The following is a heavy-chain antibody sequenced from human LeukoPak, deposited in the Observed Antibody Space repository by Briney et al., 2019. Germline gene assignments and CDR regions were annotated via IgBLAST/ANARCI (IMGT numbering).Heavy chain of an antibody. CDR1: GGSISSGDYY. J-gene: IGHJ4*02. CDR3: ARAAYYYDSSGWLGPADY. D-gene: IGHD3-22*01. CDR2: IYYSGST. Sequence: PSETLSLTCTVSGGSISSGDYYWSWIRQPPGKGLEWIGYIYYSGSTYYNPSLKSRVTISVDTSKNQFSLKLSSVTAADTAVYYCARAAYYYDSSGWLGPADYWGQGTLVTVSS. V-gene: IGHV4-30-4*01.